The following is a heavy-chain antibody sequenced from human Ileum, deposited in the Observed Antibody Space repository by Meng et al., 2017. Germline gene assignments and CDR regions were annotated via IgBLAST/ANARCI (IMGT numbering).Heavy chain of an antibody. D-gene: IGHD2-15*01. Sequence: QVRLQESGPGLVEPSGTLSLTCTFSGGSISSSFYWSWVRQSPGKGLEWIGQIYLAGSPNYNPSLESRVTISVDKSKNQFSLRLTSVTAADTAIFYCVRHGGKYFDSWGQGTLVTVSS. CDR3: VRHGGKYFDS. CDR2: IYLAGSP. V-gene: IGHV4-4*02. J-gene: IGHJ4*02. CDR1: GGSISSSFY.